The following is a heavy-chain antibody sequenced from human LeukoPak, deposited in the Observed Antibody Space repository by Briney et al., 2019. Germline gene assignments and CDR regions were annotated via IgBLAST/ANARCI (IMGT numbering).Heavy chain of an antibody. D-gene: IGHD2-21*02. CDR1: GFTLSSYG. V-gene: IGHV3-23*01. CDR3: AKRPHVVVTANFDY. J-gene: IGHJ4*02. CDR2: ISGSGGST. Sequence: GGSLRLSCAASGFTLSSYGMSWVRQAPGKGLEWVSAISGSGGSTYYADSVKGRFTISRGNSKNTLYLQTNSLRAEGPAVDSCAKRPHVVVTANFDYWGQGTLVTVSS.